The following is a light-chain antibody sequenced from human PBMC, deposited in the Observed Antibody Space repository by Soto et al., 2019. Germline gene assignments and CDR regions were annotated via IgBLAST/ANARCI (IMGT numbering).Light chain of an antibody. CDR1: SSDVGTYNL. CDR3: CSYADSTTYV. J-gene: IGLJ1*01. V-gene: IGLV2-23*01. Sequence: QAVVTQPASVSGSPGQSITISCTGTSSDVGTYNLVSWYQQHPGKAPKLMIYEGSKWPSGVSNRFSGSKSGNTASLTISGLQAEDEADYYCCSYADSTTYVFGTGTKLTVL. CDR2: EGS.